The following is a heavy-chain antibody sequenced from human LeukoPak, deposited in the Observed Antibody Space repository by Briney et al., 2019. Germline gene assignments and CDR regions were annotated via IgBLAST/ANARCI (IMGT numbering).Heavy chain of an antibody. V-gene: IGHV3-43*02. CDR2: ISGDGVST. CDR1: GFSFDDYV. D-gene: IGHD6-6*01. Sequence: PGGSLRLSCAASGFSFDDYVVHWVRQPPGQGLEWVSLISGDGVSTYYADSVKGRFTISRDNSKNSLYLQMNSLRTEDTALYYCTKDIRPRYSSSSGFDYWGQGTLVTVSS. CDR3: TKDIRPRYSSSSGFDY. J-gene: IGHJ4*02.